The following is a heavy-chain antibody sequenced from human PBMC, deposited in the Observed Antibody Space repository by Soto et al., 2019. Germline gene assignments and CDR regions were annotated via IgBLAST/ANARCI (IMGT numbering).Heavy chain of an antibody. CDR3: ARDSLLTQHHFTVTTDYYYYGMDV. D-gene: IGHD4-4*01. J-gene: IGHJ6*02. Sequence: GGSLRLSCAASGFTFSSYSMNWVRQAPGKGLEWVSSISSSSSYIYYADSVKGRFTISRDNAKNSLYLQMNSLRAEDTAVYYCARDSLLTQHHFTVTTDYYYYGMDVWGQGTTVTVS. CDR1: GFTFSSYS. V-gene: IGHV3-21*01. CDR2: ISSSSSYI.